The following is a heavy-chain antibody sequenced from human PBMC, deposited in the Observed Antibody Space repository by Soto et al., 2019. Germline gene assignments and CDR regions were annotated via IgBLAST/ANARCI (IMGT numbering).Heavy chain of an antibody. V-gene: IGHV4-39*01. Sequence: PSEILSLTCTVSGGSISSSSCYWGWIRQPPGKGLEWIGSIYYSGSTYYNPSLKSRVTISVDTSKNQFSLKLSSVTAADTAVYYCARNGDCTRPGCIVGWFDPWGPGTLVTVSS. CDR1: GGSISSSSCY. CDR3: ARNGDCTRPGCIVGWFDP. CDR2: IYYSGST. J-gene: IGHJ5*02. D-gene: IGHD2-8*01.